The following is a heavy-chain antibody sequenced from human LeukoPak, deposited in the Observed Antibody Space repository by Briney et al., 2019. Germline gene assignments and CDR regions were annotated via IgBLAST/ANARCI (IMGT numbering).Heavy chain of an antibody. Sequence: SETLSLTCTVSGGSISSSSYYWGWIRQPPGKGLEWIGSIHYSGSTNYNPSLKSRVTISVDTSKNQFSLKLSSVTAADTAVYYCARHKIAAAGTFALDYWGQGTLVTVSS. CDR2: IHYSGST. J-gene: IGHJ4*02. V-gene: IGHV4-39*01. CDR1: GGSISSSSYY. D-gene: IGHD6-13*01. CDR3: ARHKIAAAGTFALDY.